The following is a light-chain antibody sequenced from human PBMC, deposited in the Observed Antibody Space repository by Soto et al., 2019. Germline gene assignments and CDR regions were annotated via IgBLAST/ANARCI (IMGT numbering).Light chain of an antibody. V-gene: IGLV2-14*01. J-gene: IGLJ1*01. CDR2: EVT. CDR1: SGDIGSYNR. CDR3: SSYTNINTRPCV. Sequence: QSALTQPASVSGSPGQSITISCTGTSGDIGSYNRVSWYQQHPGKAPKLIIYEVTDRPSGVSNRFSGSKSGNTASLTISGLQAGDEAEYYCSSYTNINTRPCVFGTGTKVTVL.